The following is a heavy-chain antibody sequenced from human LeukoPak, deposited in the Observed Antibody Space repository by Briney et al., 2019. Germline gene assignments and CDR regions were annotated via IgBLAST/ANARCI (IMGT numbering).Heavy chain of an antibody. CDR2: ISYDGSNK. Sequence: PGRSLRLSCAASGFTFSSYAMHWVRQAPGKGLEWVAVISYDGSNKYYADSVKGRFTISRDNPKNTLYLQMNSLRAEDTAVYYCARDLTMVRGVSDYWGQGTLVTVSS. D-gene: IGHD3-10*01. J-gene: IGHJ4*02. CDR1: GFTFSSYA. CDR3: ARDLTMVRGVSDY. V-gene: IGHV3-30*04.